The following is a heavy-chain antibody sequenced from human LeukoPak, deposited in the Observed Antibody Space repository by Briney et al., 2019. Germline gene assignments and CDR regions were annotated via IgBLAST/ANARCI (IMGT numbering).Heavy chain of an antibody. CDR2: MNPNSGNT. CDR1: EYTFTSYD. D-gene: IGHD6-13*01. J-gene: IGHJ6*02. Sequence: ASVKVSCKASEYTFTSYDINWVRQATGQGIEWMGWMNPNSGNTGYAQKFQGRVTMTRNTSISTAYMELSSLRSEDTAVYYCARQYSSSWYYMNYYYGMDVWGQGTTVTVSS. CDR3: ARQYSSSWYYMNYYYGMDV. V-gene: IGHV1-8*01.